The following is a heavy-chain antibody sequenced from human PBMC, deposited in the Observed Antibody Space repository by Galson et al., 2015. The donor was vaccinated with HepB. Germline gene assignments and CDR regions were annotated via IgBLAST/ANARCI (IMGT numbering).Heavy chain of an antibody. D-gene: IGHD6-19*01. J-gene: IGHJ6*02. V-gene: IGHV5-51*01. Sequence: QSGAEVKKPGESLKISCKGSGYSFTSYWIGWVRQMPGKGLEWMGIIYPGDSDTRYSPSFQGQVTISADKSISTAYLQWSSLKASDTAMYYCAGGLLLAVAGSQNYYYGMDVWGQGTTVTVSS. CDR3: AGGLLLAVAGSQNYYYGMDV. CDR1: GYSFTSYW. CDR2: IYPGDSDT.